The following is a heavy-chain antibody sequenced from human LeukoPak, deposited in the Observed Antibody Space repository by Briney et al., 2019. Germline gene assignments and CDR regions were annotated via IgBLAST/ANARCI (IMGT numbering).Heavy chain of an antibody. CDR2: SKANGETR. V-gene: IGHV3-15*01. J-gene: IGHJ4*02. Sequence: GGSLRLSCAASGFTLSNAWMKSKANGETRDYAAPVKGRFIISRDDSDNTLYLQMNSLKSEDTAVYYCVTEVSGSFPTWGQGTLVTVSS. CDR1: GFTLSNAW. D-gene: IGHD1-26*01. CDR3: VTEVSGSFPT.